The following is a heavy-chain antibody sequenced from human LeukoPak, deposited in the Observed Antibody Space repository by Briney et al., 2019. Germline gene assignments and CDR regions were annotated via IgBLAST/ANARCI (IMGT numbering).Heavy chain of an antibody. CDR3: ARESSSGDFHFDY. V-gene: IGHV1-69*13. Sequence: ASVKVSCKASGGTFSSYAISWVRQAPGQGLEWMGGIIPIFGTANYAQKFQGRVTITADESTSTAYMELSSLRSEDTAVYYCARESSSGDFHFDYWGQGTLVTVSS. J-gene: IGHJ4*02. D-gene: IGHD3-22*01. CDR2: IIPIFGTA. CDR1: GGTFSSYA.